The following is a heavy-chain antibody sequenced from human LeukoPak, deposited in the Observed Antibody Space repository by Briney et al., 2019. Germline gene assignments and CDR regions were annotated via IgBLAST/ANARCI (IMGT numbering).Heavy chain of an antibody. J-gene: IGHJ6*03. Sequence: TSETLSLTCTVSGYSISSGYYWGWIRQPPGKGLEWIGEINHSGNTNYNPSLKSRVTISVDTSKIQFSLRLSSVTAADTAVYYCARVDGYMDVWGKGITVTVSS. CDR1: GYSISSGYY. CDR2: INHSGNT. CDR3: ARVDGYMDV. V-gene: IGHV4-38-2*02. D-gene: IGHD2-8*01.